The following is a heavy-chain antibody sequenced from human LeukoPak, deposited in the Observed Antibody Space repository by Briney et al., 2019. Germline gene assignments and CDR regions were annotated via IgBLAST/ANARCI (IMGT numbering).Heavy chain of an antibody. CDR2: ISYDGSNK. D-gene: IGHD6-13*01. Sequence: GGSLRLSCAASGFTVSSYGMHWVRQAPGKGLEWVAVISYDGSNKYYADSVKGRFTISRDNSKNTLYLQMNSLRAEDTAVYHCAKSLRIGAAAAGLYFDYWGQGTLVTVSS. J-gene: IGHJ4*02. CDR1: GFTVSSYG. V-gene: IGHV3-30*18. CDR3: AKSLRIGAAAAGLYFDY.